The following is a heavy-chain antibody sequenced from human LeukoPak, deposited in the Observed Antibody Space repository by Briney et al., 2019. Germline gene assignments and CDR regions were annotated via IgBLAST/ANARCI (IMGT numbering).Heavy chain of an antibody. CDR3: ARDRGDYVWGSYRFDAFDI. V-gene: IGHV3-21*01. J-gene: IGHJ3*02. Sequence: PGGSLRLSCAASGLTFSSYSMNWVRQAPGKGLEWGSSISSSSSYIYYADSVKGRFTISRDNAKNSLYLQMNSLRAEDTAVYYCARDRGDYVWGSYRFDAFDIWGQGTMVTVSS. CDR1: GLTFSSYS. CDR2: ISSSSSYI. D-gene: IGHD3-16*02.